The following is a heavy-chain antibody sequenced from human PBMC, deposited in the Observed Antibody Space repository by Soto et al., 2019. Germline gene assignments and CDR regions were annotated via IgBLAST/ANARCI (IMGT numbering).Heavy chain of an antibody. CDR3: ASGGYYFDF. D-gene: IGHD3-16*01. CDR1: GGSISSGGYS. V-gene: IGHV4-30-2*01. CDR2: IYHSGST. J-gene: IGHJ4*02. Sequence: QLQLQESGSGLVKPSQTLSLTCAVSGGSISSGGYSWSWIRQPPGKGLEWIGYIYHSGSTYYNPSHKGRVTISVDSCKNQFSLKLSSVPAADTAVYYCASGGYYFDFRGQGTLVTVSS.